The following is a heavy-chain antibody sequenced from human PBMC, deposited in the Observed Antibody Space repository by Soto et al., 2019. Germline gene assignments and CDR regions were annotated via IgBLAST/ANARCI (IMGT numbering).Heavy chain of an antibody. D-gene: IGHD4-4*01. Sequence: EVQLLESGGGLVQPGGSLRLSCAASGFTFSSYAMNWVRQAPGKGLQWVSVISGSGDSTYYADSVKGRFTISRDNSKNTLYLQMNSLRAEDTAVYYCARRNSGWYFDLWGRDTLVTVSS. CDR3: ARRNSGWYFDL. CDR1: GFTFSSYA. CDR2: ISGSGDST. V-gene: IGHV3-23*01. J-gene: IGHJ2*01.